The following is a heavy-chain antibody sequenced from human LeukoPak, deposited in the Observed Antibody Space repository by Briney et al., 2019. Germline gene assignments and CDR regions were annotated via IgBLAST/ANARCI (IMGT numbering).Heavy chain of an antibody. J-gene: IGHJ1*01. CDR1: GGSFSGYY. D-gene: IGHD2-2*01. Sequence: SETLSLTCAVYGGSFSGYYWSWIRQPPGKGLEWIGEINHSGSTNYNPSLKSRVTISVDTSKNQFSLKLSSVTAADTAVYYCARGPHCSSTSCYSEYFHRWGQGTLVTVSS. CDR2: INHSGST. CDR3: ARGPHCSSTSCYSEYFHR. V-gene: IGHV4-34*01.